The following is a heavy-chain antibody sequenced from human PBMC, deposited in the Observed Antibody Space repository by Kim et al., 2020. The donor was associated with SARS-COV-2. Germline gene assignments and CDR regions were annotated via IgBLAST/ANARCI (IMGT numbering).Heavy chain of an antibody. D-gene: IGHD6-19*01. CDR2: INTAHGNK. V-gene: IGHV1-3*04. CDR3: ARDVRSGWWFKLDP. CDR1: GYSFTTYA. J-gene: IGHJ5*02. Sequence: ASVKVSCKASGYSFTTYAINWVRQAPGQGLEWMGWINTAHGNKKYAQNFQGRLTFSRDTSANTVYMELSTLRSEDTTVYYCARDVRSGWWFKLDPWGQGTLL.